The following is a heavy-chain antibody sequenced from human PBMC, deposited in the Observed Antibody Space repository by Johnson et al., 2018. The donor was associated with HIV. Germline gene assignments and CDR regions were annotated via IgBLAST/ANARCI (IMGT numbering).Heavy chain of an antibody. CDR2: ISSSGATI. CDR3: VRDSFYYDYDSFDS. D-gene: IGHD3-22*01. V-gene: IGHV3-11*04. Sequence: QVQLVESGGGVVKPGESLRLSCAASGFIFSDYYMTWIRQAPGKGLEWISYISSSGATIYYADSVKGRFTISRNNSKSSLYLQMNSLRIEDTAIYYCVRDSFYYDYDSFDSWGRGTMVTVSS. CDR1: GFIFSDYY. J-gene: IGHJ3*02.